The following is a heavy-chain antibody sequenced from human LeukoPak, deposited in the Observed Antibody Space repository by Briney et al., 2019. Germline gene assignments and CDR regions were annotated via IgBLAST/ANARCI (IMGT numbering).Heavy chain of an antibody. CDR3: ARNWSLEVASPDY. CDR1: VYTFAIYL. D-gene: IGHD6-19*01. CDR2: ISAYNGNT. V-gene: IGHV1-18*01. Sequence: GASVTVSFTSSVYTFAIYLNSWVRQAPGQGLEWMGWISAYNGNTNYAQKFPDRVTMNTDTSTSRAYMELRRVTSDDTAVYYCARNWSLEVASPDYWGQGTLVTVSS. J-gene: IGHJ4*02.